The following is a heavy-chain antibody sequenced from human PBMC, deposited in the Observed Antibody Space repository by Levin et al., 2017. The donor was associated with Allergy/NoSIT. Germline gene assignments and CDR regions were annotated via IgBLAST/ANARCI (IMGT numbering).Heavy chain of an antibody. D-gene: IGHD3-9*01. CDR1: GVSIDKTSYY. CDR2: IYYTGAT. J-gene: IGHJ4*02. Sequence: PSETLSLTCTLSGVSIDKTSYYWAWIRQFPGKRLEWIASIYYTGATYFNPSLQSRVTISVDTSKISFSLELSSVTGADTAVYYCARGAPLSSGNTGYFSLFDHWGQGALVTVSS. V-gene: IGHV4-39*02. CDR3: ARGAPLSSGNTGYFSLFDH.